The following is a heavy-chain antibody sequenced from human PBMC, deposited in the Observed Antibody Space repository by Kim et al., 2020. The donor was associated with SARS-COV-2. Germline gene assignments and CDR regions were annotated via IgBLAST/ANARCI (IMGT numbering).Heavy chain of an antibody. Sequence: SETLSLTCTVSGGSLSSTYYWGWSRRPPGEGLEWFGGMYYTGGTYYNTSLKRRVTISAETTNNQFFLNMISATAADTTAYFCSGVGGHSSLEFWGQ. CDR1: GGSLSSTYY. D-gene: IGHD3-16*01. CDR2: MYYTGGT. CDR3: SGVGGHSSLEF. J-gene: IGHJ1*01. V-gene: IGHV4-39*07.